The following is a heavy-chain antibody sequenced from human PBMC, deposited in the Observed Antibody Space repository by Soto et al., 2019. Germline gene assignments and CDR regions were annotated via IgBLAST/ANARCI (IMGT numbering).Heavy chain of an antibody. CDR1: GFTFSDYA. J-gene: IGHJ4*02. Sequence: GGSLRLSCAASGFTFSDYAMHGVRQAPGKGLEWVAVISYDGGNKYSADSVKGRFTISRDNSKSTIFLQMNNLRAEDTAVFYCARGSRWFSVDYWGQGTLVSVSS. V-gene: IGHV3-30-3*01. D-gene: IGHD6-13*01. CDR3: ARGSRWFSVDY. CDR2: ISYDGGNK.